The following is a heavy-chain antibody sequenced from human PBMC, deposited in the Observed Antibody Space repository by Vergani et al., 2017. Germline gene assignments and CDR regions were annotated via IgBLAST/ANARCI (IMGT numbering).Heavy chain of an antibody. CDR2: IIPIFGTA. D-gene: IGHD3-3*01. Sequence: QVQLVQSGAEVKKPGSSVKVSCKASGGTFSSYAISWVRQAPGQGLEWMGGIIPIFGTANYAQKFQGRVTITADESTSTAYMELSSLRSEDTAVYYSAGGGITIFGVVMGGALDYWGQGTLVTVSS. J-gene: IGHJ4*02. V-gene: IGHV1-69*01. CDR3: AGGGITIFGVVMGGALDY. CDR1: GGTFSSYA.